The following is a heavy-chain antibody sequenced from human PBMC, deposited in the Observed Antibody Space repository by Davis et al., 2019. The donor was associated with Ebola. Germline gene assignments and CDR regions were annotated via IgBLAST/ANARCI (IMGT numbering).Heavy chain of an antibody. CDR2: IIPIFGTA. CDR3: ASHSDTAMVRADY. CDR1: GGTFSSYA. V-gene: IGHV1-69*13. D-gene: IGHD5-18*01. Sequence: SVKVSCKASGGTFSSYAISWVRQAPGQGLEWMGGIIPIFGTANYAQKFQGRVTITADESTSTAYMELSSLRSEDTAVYYCASHSDTAMVRADYWGQGTLVTVSS. J-gene: IGHJ4*02.